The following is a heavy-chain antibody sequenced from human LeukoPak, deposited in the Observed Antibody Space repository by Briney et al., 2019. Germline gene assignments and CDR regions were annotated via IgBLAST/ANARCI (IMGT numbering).Heavy chain of an antibody. CDR1: GYIFTSYA. D-gene: IGHD2-2*01. Sequence: ASVKVSCKASGYIFTSYAISWVRQGPGQGLEWVGWISAYNGNTKFAPNLQDRVTMTTATSTATAYMELRSLRLNATAVYFCATARPGAYCGTTSCFSDYWGQGTLVTVSS. J-gene: IGHJ4*02. CDR2: ISAYNGNT. CDR3: ATARPGAYCGTTSCFSDY. V-gene: IGHV1-18*01.